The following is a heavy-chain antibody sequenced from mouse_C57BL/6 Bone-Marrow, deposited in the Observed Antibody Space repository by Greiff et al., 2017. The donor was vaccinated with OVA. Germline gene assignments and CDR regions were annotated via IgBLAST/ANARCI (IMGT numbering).Heavy chain of an antibody. D-gene: IGHD1-1*01. CDR2: IDPEDGDT. J-gene: IGHJ4*01. V-gene: IGHV14-1*01. Sequence: VQLQQSGAELVRPGASVKLSCTASGFNIKDDYMHWVKQRPEQGLEWIGWIDPEDGDTEYAPKFQGKATLTADTSSNTAYLQLSSLPSKDTAVYYCTAVVENYAMDYWGQGTLVTVSS. CDR1: GFNIKDDY. CDR3: TAVVENYAMDY.